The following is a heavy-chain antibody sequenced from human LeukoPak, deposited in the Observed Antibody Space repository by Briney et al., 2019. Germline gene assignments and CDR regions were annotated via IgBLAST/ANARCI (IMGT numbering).Heavy chain of an antibody. J-gene: IGHJ6*02. V-gene: IGHV3-23*01. CDR3: AKDNWVTMVRDQYYYYGRDV. Sequence: GGSLRLSCAASGFTFSTYAMSWVRQAPGKGLEWVSTISRSGGSTYYADSVKGRFSISRDNSKNTLYLQMNSLRADDTAVYYCAKDNWVTMVRDQYYYYGRDVWGQGTTVTVSS. CDR1: GFTFSTYA. D-gene: IGHD3-10*01. CDR2: ISRSGGST.